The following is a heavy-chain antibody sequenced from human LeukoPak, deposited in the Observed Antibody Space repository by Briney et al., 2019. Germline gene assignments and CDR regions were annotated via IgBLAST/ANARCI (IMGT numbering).Heavy chain of an antibody. D-gene: IGHD2-21*01. CDR2: IRSKAYGGTT. J-gene: IGHJ3*02. CDR3: ARLFDDAFDI. Sequence: GGSLRLSCTASGFTFGDYVMSWVRQAPGKGLEWVGFIRSKAYGGTTKNAASVKGRFTISRDDSRSIAYLQMNSLRAEDTAVYYCARLFDDAFDIWGQGTMVTVSS. CDR1: GFTFGDYV. V-gene: IGHV3-49*04.